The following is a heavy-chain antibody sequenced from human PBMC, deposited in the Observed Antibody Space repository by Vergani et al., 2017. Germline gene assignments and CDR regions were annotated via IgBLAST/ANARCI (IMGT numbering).Heavy chain of an antibody. Sequence: QITLKESGPTLVKPTQTLTLTCTFSGFSLSTSGVGVGWIRQPPGKALEWLALIYWNDDKRYSPSLKSRLTITKDTSKNQVVLTMTNMDPVDTATYYCALSYYYDSSGYRTDYWGQGTLVTVSS. CDR2: IYWNDDK. J-gene: IGHJ4*02. V-gene: IGHV2-5*01. D-gene: IGHD3-22*01. CDR3: ALSYYYDSSGYRTDY. CDR1: GFSLSTSGVG.